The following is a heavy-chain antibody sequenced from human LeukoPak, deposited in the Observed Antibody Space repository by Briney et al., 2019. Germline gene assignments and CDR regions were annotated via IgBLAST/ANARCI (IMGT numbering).Heavy chain of an antibody. V-gene: IGHV3-23*01. Sequence: GGSLRLSCAASGFTFSSYAMSWVRQAPGKGLGWVSAISGSGGSTYYADSVKGRFTISRDNSKNTLYLQMNSLRAEDTAVYYCTTGDDPYYFDYWGQGTLVTVSS. D-gene: IGHD7-27*01. J-gene: IGHJ4*02. CDR2: ISGSGGST. CDR3: TTGDDPYYFDY. CDR1: GFTFSSYA.